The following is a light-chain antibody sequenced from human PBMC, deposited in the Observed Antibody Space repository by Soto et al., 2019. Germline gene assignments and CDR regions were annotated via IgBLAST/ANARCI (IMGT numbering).Light chain of an antibody. V-gene: IGKV3-11*01. CDR3: QQRSNWRRT. CDR2: DAS. Sequence: EIVLTQSPATLSLSPGERATLSCRASQSVSSYLAWFQQKPGQAPRLLIYDASNRATGIPARFSGSGSGTDFTLTIRSLEPEDFAVYYCQQRSNWRRTFGGGTKVEIK. CDR1: QSVSSY. J-gene: IGKJ4*01.